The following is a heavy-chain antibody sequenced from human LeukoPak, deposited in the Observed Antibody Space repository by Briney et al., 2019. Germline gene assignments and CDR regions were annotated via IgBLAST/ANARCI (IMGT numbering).Heavy chain of an antibody. V-gene: IGHV3-23*01. Sequence: PGGSLRLSCVASGFTFSSYAMSWVRQAPGKGLEWVSAISGSGSNTYYADSVKGRFTISRDNSKNTLYLQMKSLRADDTAIYYCANHNWNDVIDYWGQGTLVTVSS. J-gene: IGHJ4*02. CDR3: ANHNWNDVIDY. CDR1: GFTFSSYA. CDR2: ISGSGSNT. D-gene: IGHD1-20*01.